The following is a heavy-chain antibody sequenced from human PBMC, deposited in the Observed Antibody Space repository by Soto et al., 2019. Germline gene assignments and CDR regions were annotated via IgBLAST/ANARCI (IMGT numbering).Heavy chain of an antibody. CDR3: ARDQFGGYSYGDLDDAFDI. CDR1: GYTFTSYG. V-gene: IGHV1-18*01. CDR2: ISAYNGNT. J-gene: IGHJ3*02. D-gene: IGHD5-18*01. Sequence: GASVKVSCKASGYTFTSYGISWVRQAPGQGLEWMGWISAYNGNTNYAQKLQGRVTMTTDTSTSTAYMELRSLRSDDTAVYYCARDQFGGYSYGDLDDAFDIWGQGTMVTVSS.